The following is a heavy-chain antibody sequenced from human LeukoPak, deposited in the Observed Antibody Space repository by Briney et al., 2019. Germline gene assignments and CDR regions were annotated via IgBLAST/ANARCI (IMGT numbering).Heavy chain of an antibody. CDR3: ARNHFNQNVFDV. CDR1: GFTFTDYA. J-gene: IGHJ3*01. CDR2: ISYSGE. V-gene: IGHV3-30*01. Sequence: GGSLRLSCAASGFTFTDYAFHWVRQAPGKGLEWVTIISYSGESYADSVRGRFAISRDNSKNTVYLQMDSLRADDTAMYYCARNHFNQNVFDVWGQGTTVTVSS. D-gene: IGHD1-14*01.